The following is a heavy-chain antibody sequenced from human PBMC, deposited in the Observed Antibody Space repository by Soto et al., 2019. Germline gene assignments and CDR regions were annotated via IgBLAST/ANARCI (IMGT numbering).Heavy chain of an antibody. CDR1: GFTVSSNY. CDR2: IYSGGST. V-gene: IGHV3-66*01. CDR3: ARENSGYDYAFDY. Sequence: GGSLRLACAASGFTVSSNYMSWVRQAPGKGLEWVSVIYSGGSTYYADSVKGRFTISRDNSKNTLYLQMNSLRAEDTAVYYCARENSGYDYAFDYWGQGTLVTVSS. D-gene: IGHD5-12*01. J-gene: IGHJ4*02.